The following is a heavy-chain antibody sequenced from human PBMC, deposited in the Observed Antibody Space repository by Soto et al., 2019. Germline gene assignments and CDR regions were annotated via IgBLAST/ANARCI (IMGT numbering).Heavy chain of an antibody. D-gene: IGHD3-9*01. V-gene: IGHV4-34*01. CDR1: GGSFSGYS. CDR3: ARGHRYFDWLLWAFDY. CDR2: INHSGST. Sequence: QVQLQQWGAGLLKPSETLSLTCAVYGGSFSGYSWSWIRQPPGKGLEWIGEINHSGSTNYNPSLKSRVTISVDTFKNQLALKLSSVTAADTAVYYFARGHRYFDWLLWAFDYWGQGTLVTVSS. J-gene: IGHJ4*02.